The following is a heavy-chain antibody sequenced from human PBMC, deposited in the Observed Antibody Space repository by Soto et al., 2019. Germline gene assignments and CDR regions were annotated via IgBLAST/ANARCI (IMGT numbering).Heavy chain of an antibody. CDR3: ARDSSNYFDY. CDR2: ISPHNGKT. J-gene: IGHJ4*02. Sequence: ASVKVSCKISGYTFVTYYISWLRQAPGQGIEWMGWISPHNGKTNYIQSLQGRVTMTADTSTGTAYLELRSLQSNDTAVYFCARDSSNYFDYWGQGTLVTVSS. V-gene: IGHV1-18*01. CDR1: GYTFVTYY. D-gene: IGHD4-4*01.